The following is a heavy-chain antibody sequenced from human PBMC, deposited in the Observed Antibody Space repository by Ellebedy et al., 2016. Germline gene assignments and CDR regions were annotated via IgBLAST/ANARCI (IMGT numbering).Heavy chain of an antibody. V-gene: IGHV3-23*01. CDR1: GFAFSSYA. CDR2: ISASGGGT. J-gene: IGHJ4*02. Sequence: GGSLRLXXAASGFAFSSYALGWVRQAPGKGLEWVSTISASGGGTWYAGSVKGRFIISRDNSKNTLYLQMNSLRAEDTAVYSCAKDSGFSGWYFDFWGQGTLVTVSS. D-gene: IGHD6-19*01. CDR3: AKDSGFSGWYFDF.